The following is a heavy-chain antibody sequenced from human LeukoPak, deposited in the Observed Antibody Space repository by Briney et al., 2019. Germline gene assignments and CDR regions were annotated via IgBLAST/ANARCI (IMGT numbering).Heavy chain of an antibody. D-gene: IGHD6-19*01. CDR2: ITTRGDT. J-gene: IGHJ4*02. CDR1: GFTFSSYD. Sequence: GGSLRLSCAASGFTFSSYDMHWVRQATGKGLEWVSAITTRGDTYYSGSVKGRFTISRENAKNSLYLQMNSLRAGDAAVYYCARGLYSSGWYVPELDYWGQGTLVAVSS. CDR3: ARGLYSSGWYVPELDY. V-gene: IGHV3-13*04.